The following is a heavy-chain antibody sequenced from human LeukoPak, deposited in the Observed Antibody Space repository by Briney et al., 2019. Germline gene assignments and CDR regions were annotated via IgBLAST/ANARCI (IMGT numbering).Heavy chain of an antibody. D-gene: IGHD6-13*01. J-gene: IGHJ4*02. V-gene: IGHV3-48*04. Sequence: GGSLRLSCAASGFTFSSYSMNWVRQAPGKGLEWVSYISSSSSTIYYADSVKGRFTISRDNAKNSLYLQMNSLRAEDTAVYYCARDARQQLVERFDYWGQGTLVTVSS. CDR3: ARDARQQLVERFDY. CDR2: ISSSSSTI. CDR1: GFTFSSYS.